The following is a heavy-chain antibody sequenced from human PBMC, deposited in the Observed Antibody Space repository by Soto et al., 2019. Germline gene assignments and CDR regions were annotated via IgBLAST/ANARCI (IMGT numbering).Heavy chain of an antibody. CDR2: ICDSGGGT. V-gene: IGHV3-23*01. CDR1: GFTFSSHA. CDR3: AKQTFGGCNEGVAY. D-gene: IGHD2-15*01. J-gene: IGHJ4*02. Sequence: GGSLRLSCAASGFTFSSHAMTWVRQAPGKGLEWVSMICDSGGGTYYADSVKGRFTISRDNSKNTLYLQMNSLRAEDTAVYFCAKQTFGGCNEGVAYWGQGTLVTVSS.